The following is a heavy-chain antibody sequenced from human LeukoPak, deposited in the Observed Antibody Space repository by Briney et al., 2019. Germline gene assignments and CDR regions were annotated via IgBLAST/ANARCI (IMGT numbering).Heavy chain of an antibody. CDR3: AKDTIAAAGTTIGGAFDI. D-gene: IGHD6-13*01. CDR1: GFIFSNNW. V-gene: IGHV3-23*01. J-gene: IGHJ3*02. Sequence: GGSLRLSCAGSGFIFSNNWMSWVRQAPGKGLEWVSAISGSGGSTYYADSVKGRFTISRDNSKNTLYLQVNSLRAEDTAVYYCAKDTIAAAGTTIGGAFDIWGQGTMVTVSS. CDR2: ISGSGGST.